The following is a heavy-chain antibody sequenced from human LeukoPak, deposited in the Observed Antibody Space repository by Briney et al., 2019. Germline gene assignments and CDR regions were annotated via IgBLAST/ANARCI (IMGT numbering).Heavy chain of an antibody. Sequence: GGSLRLSCAASGFTFSDHYMDWVRQAPGKGPEWVGRSRNKADSYTTEHAASVKGRFTISRDDSKNSLYLQMNYLKTEDTAVYYCARGGPYGGNSAFDYWGQGTLVTVSS. CDR3: ARGGPYGGNSAFDY. CDR2: SRNKADSYTT. D-gene: IGHD4-23*01. J-gene: IGHJ4*02. V-gene: IGHV3-72*01. CDR1: GFTFSDHY.